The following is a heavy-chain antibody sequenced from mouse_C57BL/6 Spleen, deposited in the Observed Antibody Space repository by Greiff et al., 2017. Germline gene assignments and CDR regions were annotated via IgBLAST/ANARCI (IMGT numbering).Heavy chain of an antibody. V-gene: IGHV1-82*01. CDR3: ARREDYDGNFDY. CDR1: GYAFSSSW. CDR2: IYPGDGDT. J-gene: IGHJ2*01. D-gene: IGHD2-4*01. Sequence: QVQLQQSGPELVKPGASVKISCKASGYAFSSSWMNWVKQRPGKGLEWIGRIYPGDGDTNYNGKFKGKATLTADKSSSTAYMQLSSLTSDDSAVYYCARREDYDGNFDYGGQGTTLTVSS.